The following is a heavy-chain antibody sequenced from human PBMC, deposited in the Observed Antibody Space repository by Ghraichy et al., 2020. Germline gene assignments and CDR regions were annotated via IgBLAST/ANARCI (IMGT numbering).Heavy chain of an antibody. J-gene: IGHJ3*01. D-gene: IGHD4-23*01. CDR1: GGSISSSSYY. CDR3: ASPGVRVVKRHDAFDV. Sequence: SETLSLTCTVSGGSISSSSYYWGWIRQPPGKGLEWIGSIYYSGSTYYNPSLKSRVTISVDTSKNQFSLKLSSVTAADTAVYYCASPGVRVVKRHDAFDVGGQGRTLTVSP. CDR2: IYYSGST. V-gene: IGHV4-39*01.